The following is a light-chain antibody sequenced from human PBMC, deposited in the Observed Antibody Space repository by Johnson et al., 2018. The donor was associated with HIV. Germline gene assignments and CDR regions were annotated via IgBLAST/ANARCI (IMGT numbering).Light chain of an antibody. J-gene: IGLJ1*01. CDR3: GTWDSSLTAYV. CDR1: DSNIGNNY. V-gene: IGLV1-51*01. Sequence: QSVLTQPPSVSAAPGQKVTISCFGSDSNIGNNYVSWYQQVPGTAPKLLIYDNNKRPSGIPARFSGSKSGTSATLGITGLQTGDGADYYCGTWDSSLTAYVFGTGTNVTVL. CDR2: DNN.